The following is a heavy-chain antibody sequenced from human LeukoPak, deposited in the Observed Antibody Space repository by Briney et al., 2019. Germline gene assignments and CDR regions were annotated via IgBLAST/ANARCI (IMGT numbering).Heavy chain of an antibody. D-gene: IGHD3-3*01. CDR2: ISWNSGSI. CDR3: AKGNYDFWSGPVY. Sequence: GRSLRLSCAASGFTLDDYAMHWVRQAPGKGLEWVSGISWNSGSIGYADSVKGRFTISRDNAKNSLYLQMNSLRAEDTALYYCAKGNYDFWSGPVYWGQGTLVTVSS. J-gene: IGHJ4*02. CDR1: GFTLDDYA. V-gene: IGHV3-9*01.